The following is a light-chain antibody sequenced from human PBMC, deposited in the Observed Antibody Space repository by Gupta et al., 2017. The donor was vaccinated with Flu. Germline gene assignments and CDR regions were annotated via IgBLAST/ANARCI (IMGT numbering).Light chain of an antibody. J-gene: IGKJ4*01. V-gene: IGKV2-28*01. CDR1: QSLLHSSGYNF. Sequence: EIVMIQSPLSLPVTPAEPDSISCRSSQSLLHSSGYNFLDWYVQKPGQSPQLLVYMTSNRASGVPDRFSGSGSGTDFTLKISRVEAEDVGLYFCMQALEGLSFGGGTKVEIK. CDR3: MQALEGLS. CDR2: MTS.